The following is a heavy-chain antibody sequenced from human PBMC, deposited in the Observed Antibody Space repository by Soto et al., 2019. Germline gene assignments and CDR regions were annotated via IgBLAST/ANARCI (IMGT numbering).Heavy chain of an antibody. CDR1: GFTFSSYV. Sequence: EVQLLESGGGLVQPGGSLRLSCAASGFTFSSYVMSWVRQAPGKGLEWVSGISGGGGTTYYADSVKGRFTISRDNSKNTLYLQMNSLRAEDTAVYYCAKDRRIIGTEGSDYWGQGTLLTVSS. CDR2: ISGGGGTT. V-gene: IGHV3-23*01. CDR3: AKDRRIIGTEGSDY. D-gene: IGHD6-13*01. J-gene: IGHJ4*02.